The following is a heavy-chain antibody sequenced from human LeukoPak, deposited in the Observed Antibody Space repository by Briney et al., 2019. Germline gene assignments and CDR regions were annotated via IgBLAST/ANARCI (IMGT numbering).Heavy chain of an antibody. CDR2: IYTSGST. CDR3: ASHTAMANLDY. CDR1: GGSISSGSYY. V-gene: IGHV4-61*02. J-gene: IGHJ4*02. D-gene: IGHD5-18*01. Sequence: SETLSLTCTVSGGSISSGSYYWSWIRQPAGKRLEWIGRIYTSGSTNYNPSLKSRVTISVDTSKNQFALKLSSVTAADTAVYYCASHTAMANLDYWGQGTLVTVSS.